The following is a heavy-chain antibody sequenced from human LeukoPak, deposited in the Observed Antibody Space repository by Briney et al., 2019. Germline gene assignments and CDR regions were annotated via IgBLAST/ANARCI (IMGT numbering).Heavy chain of an antibody. V-gene: IGHV3-66*01. D-gene: IGHD6-13*01. J-gene: IGHJ4*02. CDR3: ARDGGAAAGY. CDR1: GFTVSNNY. Sequence: GGSLRLSCAASGFTVSNNYMSWVRQAPGKGLEWVSFMYRGGSTYYADSVQGRFTMSRDNSKNTLYLQMNSLRDEDTAVYYCARDGGAAAGYWGKGTLVTVSS. CDR2: MYRGGST.